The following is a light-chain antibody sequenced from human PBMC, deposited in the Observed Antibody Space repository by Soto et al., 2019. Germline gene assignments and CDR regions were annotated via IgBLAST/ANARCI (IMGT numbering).Light chain of an antibody. V-gene: IGKV3-15*01. CDR2: GAS. Sequence: EIVMTQSPATLSVSPGERATLSCRASQSINSNLAWYQQKPGQAPRLLIYGASIRAAGFPARFSGSGSGTEFTLTIRSLQSEDFAVYSCQQYNNWPPAFGGGTKVEIK. J-gene: IGKJ4*01. CDR1: QSINSN. CDR3: QQYNNWPPA.